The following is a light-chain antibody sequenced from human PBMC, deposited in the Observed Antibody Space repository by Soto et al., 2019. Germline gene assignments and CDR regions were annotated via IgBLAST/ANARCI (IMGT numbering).Light chain of an antibody. CDR1: QIFSSY. V-gene: IGKV3-11*01. J-gene: IGKJ5*01. Sequence: EVVLTQSPASFCLSTGEVANLSWSSSQIFSSYLAWYQQKPGQAPRLLIHDASNRATGIPAPFSGSGSGTDFTLTIRRLETEDFAVYYCQQSSNWPPAINFGKGPRRAIK. CDR2: DAS. CDR3: QQSSNWPPAIN.